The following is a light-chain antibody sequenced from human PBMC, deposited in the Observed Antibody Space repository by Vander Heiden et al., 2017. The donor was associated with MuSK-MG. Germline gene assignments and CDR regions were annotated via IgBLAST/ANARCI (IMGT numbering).Light chain of an antibody. CDR3: YVLGSSSDHPVV. Sequence: SYVLTQPPSVSVAPGQTAAIPCGGTNIVRIAVHWYQQRPGQAPVLCRCEETDRPSGSPERFSGSNSGNTATPIISRVEAGDEADYDGYVLGSSSDHPVVFGGGTKLTVL. CDR1: NIVRIA. J-gene: IGLJ3*02. CDR2: EET. V-gene: IGLV3-21*02.